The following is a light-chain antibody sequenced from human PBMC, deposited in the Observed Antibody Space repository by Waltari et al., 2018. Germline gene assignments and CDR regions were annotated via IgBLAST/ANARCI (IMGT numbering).Light chain of an antibody. V-gene: IGLV3-19*01. CDR2: GKN. Sequence: SSELTQDPAASVALGQTVRITCQGDSLRNYYVSWYQQKPRQAPVLVISGKNNRPSGIPDRFSGSSSGNTASLTITGAQAEDEADYYCNSRDSSDNHLVFGTGTKVTVL. CDR1: SLRNYY. J-gene: IGLJ1*01. CDR3: NSRDSSDNHLV.